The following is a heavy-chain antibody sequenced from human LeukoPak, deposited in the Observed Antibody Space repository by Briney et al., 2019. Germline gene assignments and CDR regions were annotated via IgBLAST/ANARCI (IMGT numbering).Heavy chain of an antibody. D-gene: IGHD4-17*01. CDR2: IYTSGST. CDR3: ARDGDYVSWYFDL. J-gene: IGHJ2*01. V-gene: IGHV4-4*07. CDR1: GGSISSYY. Sequence: SETLSLTCTVSGGSISSYYWSWIRQPPGKGLEWIGRIYTSGSTNYNPSLKSRVTMSVDTSKNQFSLKLSSVTAADTAVYYCARDGDYVSWYFDLWGRGTLVTVSS.